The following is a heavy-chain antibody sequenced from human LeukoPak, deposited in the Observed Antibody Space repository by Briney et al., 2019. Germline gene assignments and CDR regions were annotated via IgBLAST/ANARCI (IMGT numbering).Heavy chain of an antibody. V-gene: IGHV1-2*02. CDR1: GYTFTDYY. CDR2: INPNSGGT. CDR3: ARDPSSSSDFDY. Sequence: ASVKVSCKTSGYTFTDYYMQCVRQAPGQGLEWMGLINPNSGGTNYAQKFQGRVTMTRDTSISTAYMELSRLRSDDTAVYYCARDPSSSSDFDYWGQGTLVTVSS. J-gene: IGHJ4*02. D-gene: IGHD6-6*01.